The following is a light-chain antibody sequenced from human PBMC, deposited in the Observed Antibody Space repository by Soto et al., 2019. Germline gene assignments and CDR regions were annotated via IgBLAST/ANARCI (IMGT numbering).Light chain of an antibody. V-gene: IGKV3-20*01. CDR3: QQYGSSRTT. Sequence: EIVLTQAPDSLSVSPGERGTLYCRASDSSHNDYLAWYQQKPGQAPRLLIHGASSRATGIPDRFSGSGSGTDLTLTIRRLELEDFEVYYCQQYGSSRTTLGQGTRLEIK. CDR1: DSSHNDY. CDR2: GAS. J-gene: IGKJ5*01.